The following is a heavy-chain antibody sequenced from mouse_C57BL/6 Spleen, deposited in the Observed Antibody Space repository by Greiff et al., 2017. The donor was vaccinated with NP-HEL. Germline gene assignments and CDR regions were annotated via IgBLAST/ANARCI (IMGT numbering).Heavy chain of an antibody. J-gene: IGHJ2*01. V-gene: IGHV1-18*01. Sequence: EVQRVESGPELVKPGASVKIPCKASGYTFTDYNMDWVKQSHGKSLEWIGDINPNNGGTIYNQKFKGKATLTVDKSSSTAYMELRSLTSEDTAVYYCARGDYYGSSPLGYWGQGTTLTVSS. CDR2: INPNNGGT. D-gene: IGHD1-1*01. CDR1: GYTFTDYN. CDR3: ARGDYYGSSPLGY.